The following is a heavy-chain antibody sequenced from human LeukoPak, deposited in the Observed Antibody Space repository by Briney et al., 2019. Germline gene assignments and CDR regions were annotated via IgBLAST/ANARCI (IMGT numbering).Heavy chain of an antibody. CDR2: IGGTGANT. CDR1: GFMFSNYA. Sequence: PGGSLRLSCAASGFMFSNYALTWVRQAPGKGLEWVSTIGGTGANTYYADSVKGRFTISRDSSKNTMYVQMSSLRAEDTAIYYCAMGHKTDWRYLDYWGQGTLVTVSS. CDR3: AMGHKTDWRYLDY. J-gene: IGHJ4*02. D-gene: IGHD3-9*01. V-gene: IGHV3-23*01.